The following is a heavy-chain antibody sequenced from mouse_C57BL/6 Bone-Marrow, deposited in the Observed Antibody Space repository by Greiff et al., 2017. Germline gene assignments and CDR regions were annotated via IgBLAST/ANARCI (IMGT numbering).Heavy chain of an antibody. CDR1: GFTFSSYA. Sequence: EVQVVESGEGLVKPGGSLKLSCAASGFTFSSYAMSWVRQTPEKRLEWVAYISSGGDYIYYADTVKGRFTISRDNARNTLYLQMSSLKSEDTAMYYCTRAKLGRHYFDYWGQGTTRTVSS. CDR2: ISSGGDYI. CDR3: TRAKLGRHYFDY. V-gene: IGHV5-9-1*02. J-gene: IGHJ2*01. D-gene: IGHD4-1*01.